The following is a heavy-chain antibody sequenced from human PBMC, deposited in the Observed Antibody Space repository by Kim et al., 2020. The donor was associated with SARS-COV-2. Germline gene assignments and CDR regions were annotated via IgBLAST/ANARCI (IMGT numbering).Heavy chain of an antibody. CDR2: SYAT. Sequence: SYATAYAASVKGRFTISRDDSKTTAYLQMNGLKTEDTAVYYCTSPIPDDYWGQGTLVTVSS. V-gene: IGHV3-73*01. J-gene: IGHJ4*02. CDR3: TSPIPDDY.